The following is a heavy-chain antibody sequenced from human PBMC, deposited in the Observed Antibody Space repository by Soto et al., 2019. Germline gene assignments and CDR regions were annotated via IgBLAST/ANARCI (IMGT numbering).Heavy chain of an antibody. Sequence: SLRLSCAASGFTFSSYAMHWVRQAPGKGLEWVAVISYDGSNKYYADSVKGRFTISRDNSKNTLYLQMNSLRAEDTAVYYCARDARGVRLAQVVGATRYYYYGMDVWGQGTTVTVSS. V-gene: IGHV3-30-3*01. J-gene: IGHJ6*02. CDR2: ISYDGSNK. CDR3: ARDARGVRLAQVVGATRYYYYGMDV. D-gene: IGHD1-26*01. CDR1: GFTFSSYA.